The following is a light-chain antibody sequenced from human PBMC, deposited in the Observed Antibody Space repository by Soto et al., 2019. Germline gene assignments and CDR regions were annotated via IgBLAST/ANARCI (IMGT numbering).Light chain of an antibody. Sequence: AIQMTQTPSSLSASVGDRVTIACRASQGIRKDLGWYQQKPGKAPKLLIYAASNLQSGVPSRFSGSGSGALFTLSISSLQPEDFATYYCLQDHNYPWTFGQGTKVEIK. CDR3: LQDHNYPWT. CDR1: QGIRKD. CDR2: AAS. J-gene: IGKJ1*01. V-gene: IGKV1-6*01.